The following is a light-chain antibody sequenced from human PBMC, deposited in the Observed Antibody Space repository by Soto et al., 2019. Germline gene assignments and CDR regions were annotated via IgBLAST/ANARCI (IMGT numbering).Light chain of an antibody. J-gene: IGLJ1*01. CDR3: RSYTSISTHV. CDR1: SSDVGGYNY. CDR2: DVT. Sequence: QSALTQPASVSGSPGQSITISCTGTSSDVGGYNYVSWYQQHPGKAPKLMIYDVTYRPSGVSNRFSGSKSGNTASLTISGLQAEDEADYYCRSYTSISTHVFGTGTKVTV. V-gene: IGLV2-14*01.